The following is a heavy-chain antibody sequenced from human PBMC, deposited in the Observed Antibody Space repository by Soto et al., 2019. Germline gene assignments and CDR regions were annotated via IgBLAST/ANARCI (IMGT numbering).Heavy chain of an antibody. V-gene: IGHV1-69*02. CDR1: GGTFSSYT. CDR2: IIPILGIA. CDR3: ASSDYYGSGRADTPRYYFDY. Sequence: SVKVSCKASGGTFSSYTISWVRQAPGQGLEWMGRIIPILGIANYAQKFQGRVTITADKSTSTAYMELSSLRSEDTAVYYCASSDYYGSGRADTPRYYFDYWGQGTLVTVSS. J-gene: IGHJ4*02. D-gene: IGHD3-10*01.